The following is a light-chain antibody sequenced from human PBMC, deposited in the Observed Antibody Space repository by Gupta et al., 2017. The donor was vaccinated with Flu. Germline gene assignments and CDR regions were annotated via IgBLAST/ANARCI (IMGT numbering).Light chain of an antibody. CDR2: GNS. J-gene: IGLJ2*01. V-gene: IGLV1-40*01. CDR1: SSNIGAGYD. Sequence: QSVLTQPPSVSGAPGQRVTLSCPGSSSNIGAGYDVHWYQQLPGTAPKLLIYGNSNRPSGVPDRFSGSKSGTSASLAITGLQAEDEADYYCQSYDSSLSGPYVVFGGGTKLTVL. CDR3: QSYDSSLSGPYVV.